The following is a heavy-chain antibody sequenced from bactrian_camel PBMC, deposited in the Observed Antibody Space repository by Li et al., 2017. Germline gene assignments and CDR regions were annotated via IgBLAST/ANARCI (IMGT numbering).Heavy chain of an antibody. CDR3: AADPGGTWHTGYNL. V-gene: IGHV3S6*01. CDR1: GFYFDVYG. CDR2: IGFDGSGI. D-gene: IGHD7*01. Sequence: QVQLVESGGGLVQPGRSLRLACTASGFYFDVYGMSWVRQAPGKGLEWVSSIGFDGSGIYYADSVKGRFTISRDNAKNTAYLQMNSLKPEDTAVYYCAADPGGTWHTGYNLWGQGTQVTVS. J-gene: IGHJ4*01.